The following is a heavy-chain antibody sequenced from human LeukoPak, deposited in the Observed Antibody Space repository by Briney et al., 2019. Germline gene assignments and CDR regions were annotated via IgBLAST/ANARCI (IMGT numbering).Heavy chain of an antibody. J-gene: IGHJ3*02. CDR2: IYPGDSDT. V-gene: IGHV5-51*01. CDR3: ARSYHSSGYYTDAFDI. CDR1: GYSFTSYW. D-gene: IGHD3-22*01. Sequence: RGESLKISCKGSGYSFTSYWIGWVRQMPGKGLEWMGIIYPGDSDTRYSPSFQGQVTISADKSISTAYLQWSSLKASDTAMYYCARSYHSSGYYTDAFDIWGQGTMVTVSS.